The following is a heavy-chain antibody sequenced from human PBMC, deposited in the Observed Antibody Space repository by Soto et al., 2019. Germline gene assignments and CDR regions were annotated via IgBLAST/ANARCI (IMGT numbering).Heavy chain of an antibody. D-gene: IGHD2-15*01. CDR2: IYPGDSDT. CDR3: DRPPSTISGPHYGRDV. CDR1: GYSFTSYW. Sequence: PGESLKISCKGSGYSFTSYWIGWVRQMPGKGLEWMGIIYPGDSDTRYSPSFQGQVTISADKSISTAYLQWSSLKASDTAMYYSDRPPSTISGPHYGRDVWGQGTTVTVSS. J-gene: IGHJ6*02. V-gene: IGHV5-51*01.